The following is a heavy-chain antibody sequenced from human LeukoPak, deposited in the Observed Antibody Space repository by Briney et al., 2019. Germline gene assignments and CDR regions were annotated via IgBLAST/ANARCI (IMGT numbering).Heavy chain of an antibody. CDR3: ARDRQIAY. J-gene: IGHJ4*02. Sequence: GGSLRLCCAASGFTFSNYWLTWVRQAPGQGLEWVANIKQDGSEKHYVDSVKGRFTISRDNAKNSLYPQMNSLRAEDTAVYYCARDRQIAYWGQGTLVTVSS. CDR2: IKQDGSEK. V-gene: IGHV3-7*01. CDR1: GFTFSNYW.